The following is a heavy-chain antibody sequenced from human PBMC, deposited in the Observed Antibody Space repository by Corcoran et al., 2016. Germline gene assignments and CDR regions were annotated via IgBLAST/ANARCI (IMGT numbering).Heavy chain of an antibody. CDR3: AGDQIQLWLGDGRDV. CDR1: GFTFSSYG. V-gene: IGHV3-33*01. CDR2: IWYDGSNK. J-gene: IGHJ6*02. D-gene: IGHD5-18*01. Sequence: QVQLVESGGGVVQPGRSLRLSCAASGFTFSSYGMHWVRQAPGKGLEWVAVIWYDGSNKYYADSVKGRFTISRDNSKNTLYLQMNSLRAEDTAVYYCAGDQIQLWLGDGRDVWGQGTTVTVSS.